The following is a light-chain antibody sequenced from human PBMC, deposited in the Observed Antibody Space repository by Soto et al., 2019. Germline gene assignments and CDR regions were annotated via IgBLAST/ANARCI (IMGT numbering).Light chain of an antibody. CDR3: AAWDGGLSRPL. V-gene: IGLV1-47*01. J-gene: IGLJ3*02. CDR1: SSNIGNNH. CDR2: ETN. Sequence: QSVLTQPPSASGTPGQRVTISCSGSSSNIGNNHVYWYQQLAGTAPKLLMSETNQRPSGVPNRFTASKYGSSASLAISGLRSEDEAAYYCAAWDGGLSRPLFGGGTQLTV.